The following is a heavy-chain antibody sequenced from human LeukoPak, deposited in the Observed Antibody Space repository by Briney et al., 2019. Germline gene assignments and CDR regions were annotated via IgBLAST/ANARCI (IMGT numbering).Heavy chain of an antibody. CDR3: AREAADTYSGYDY. V-gene: IGHV1-2*04. D-gene: IGHD5-12*01. CDR1: GYTFTGYY. J-gene: IGHJ4*02. CDR2: INPNSGGT. Sequence: ASVKVSCKASGYTFTGYYMHWVRQAPGQGLVWMGWINPNSGGTNYAQKFQGWVTMTRDTSISTAYMELSRLRSDDTAVYYRAREAADTYSGYDYWGQGTLVTVSS.